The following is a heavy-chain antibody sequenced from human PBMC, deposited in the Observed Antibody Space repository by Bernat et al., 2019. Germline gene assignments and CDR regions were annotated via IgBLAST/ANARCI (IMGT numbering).Heavy chain of an antibody. CDR1: GCTFSSYA. Sequence: EVQLLESGGGLVQPGGSLRLSCAASGCTFSSYAMSWVRQAPGKGLEWVSVISGSGGSTYYADSVNGRFTISRDNSKNTLYLQMNSLRAEDTAVYYCAKDRGYSYGYDWFDPWGQGTLVTVSS. CDR3: AKDRGYSYGYDWFDP. CDR2: ISGSGGST. J-gene: IGHJ5*02. V-gene: IGHV3-23*01. D-gene: IGHD5-18*01.